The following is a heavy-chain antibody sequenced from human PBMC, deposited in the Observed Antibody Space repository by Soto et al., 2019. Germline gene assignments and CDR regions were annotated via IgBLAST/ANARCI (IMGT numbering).Heavy chain of an antibody. CDR1: GLTFRNCG. CDR2: IDGSGRNT. Sequence: GGSLRLSCAASGLTFRNCGMSWVRQAPGEGLDWVARIDGSGRNTYYADPVKGRFTISRDNSKNTLFLQMNSLRAEDTAIYYCAKDGLSNSPSAIDYWGQGTPVTVSS. V-gene: IGHV3-23*01. J-gene: IGHJ4*02. D-gene: IGHD1-1*01. CDR3: AKDGLSNSPSAIDY.